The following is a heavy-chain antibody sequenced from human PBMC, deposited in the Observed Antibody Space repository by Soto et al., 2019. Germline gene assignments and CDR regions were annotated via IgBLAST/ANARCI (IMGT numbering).Heavy chain of an antibody. J-gene: IGHJ4*02. D-gene: IGHD2-2*01. Sequence: QVQLVESGGGVVQPGRSLRLSCAASGFTFSSYAMHWVRQAPGKGLEWVAVISYDGSNKYYADSVKGRFNISRDNSKNTLYLQMNSLRTEGTAVYYCARGQPPLVPAAMDFDYWGQGNLVAVSS. CDR3: ARGQPPLVPAAMDFDY. V-gene: IGHV3-30-3*01. CDR2: ISYDGSNK. CDR1: GFTFSSYA.